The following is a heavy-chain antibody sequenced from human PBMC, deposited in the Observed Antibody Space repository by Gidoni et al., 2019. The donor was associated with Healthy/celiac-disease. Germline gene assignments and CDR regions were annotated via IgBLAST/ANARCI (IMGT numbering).Heavy chain of an antibody. V-gene: IGHV3-15*07. J-gene: IGHJ4*02. D-gene: IGHD4-17*01. CDR2: IKSKTDGGTT. CDR1: GFTFSNAW. CDR3: TTDPGDYALFDY. Sequence: EVQLVESGGGLVKPGASLRLSCAASGFTFSNAWMNWVRQAPGKGLEWVGRIKSKTDGGTTDYAALVKGRFTISRDDSKNTLYLQMNSLKTEDTAVYYCTTDPGDYALFDYWGQGTLVTVSS.